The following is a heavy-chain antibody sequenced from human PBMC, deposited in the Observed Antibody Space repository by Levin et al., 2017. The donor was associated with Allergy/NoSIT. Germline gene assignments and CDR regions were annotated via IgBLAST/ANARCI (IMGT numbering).Heavy chain of an antibody. J-gene: IGHJ6*02. CDR1: GFTFSSYW. CDR3: ARARTSGYDFWSGYSGRGGRYGMDV. Sequence: GESLKISCAASGFTFSSYWMSWVRQAPGKGLEWVANIKQDGSEKYYVDSVKGRFTISRDNAKNSLYLQMNSLRAEDTAVYYCARARTSGYDFWSGYSGRGGRYGMDVWGQGTTVTVSS. V-gene: IGHV3-7*01. CDR2: IKQDGSEK. D-gene: IGHD3-3*01.